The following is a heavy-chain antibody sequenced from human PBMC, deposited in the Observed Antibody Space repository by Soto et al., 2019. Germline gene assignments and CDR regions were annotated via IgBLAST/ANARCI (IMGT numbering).Heavy chain of an antibody. CDR1: GGSISSSSYY. CDR2: IYYSGST. V-gene: IGHV4-39*01. J-gene: IGHJ4*02. Sequence: PSETLSLTCTVSGGSISSSSYYWGWIRQPPGKGLEWIGSIYYSGSTYYNPSLKSRVTISVDTSKNQFPLKLSSVTAADTAVYYCARQLAAAGTGEYYFDYWGQGTLVTVSS. D-gene: IGHD6-13*01. CDR3: ARQLAAAGTGEYYFDY.